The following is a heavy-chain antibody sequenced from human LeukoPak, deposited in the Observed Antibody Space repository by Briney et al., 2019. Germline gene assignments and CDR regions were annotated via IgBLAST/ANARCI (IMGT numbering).Heavy chain of an antibody. CDR3: ARLYSSNY. CDR2: IYYSGST. CDR1: GGSISSSSYY. Sequence: PETLSLTCTVSGGSISSSSYYWGWIRQPPGKGLEWIGSIYYSGSTYYNPSLKSRVTISVDTSKNQFSLKLSSVTAADTAVYYCARLYSSNYWGQGTLVTVSS. V-gene: IGHV4-39*01. D-gene: IGHD6-13*01. J-gene: IGHJ4*02.